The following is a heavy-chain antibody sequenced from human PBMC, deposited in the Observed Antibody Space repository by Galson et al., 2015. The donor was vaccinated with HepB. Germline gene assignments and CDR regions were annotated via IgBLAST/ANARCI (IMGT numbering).Heavy chain of an antibody. V-gene: IGHV1-46*01. CDR3: ARSVVVPAATPRHYAFDI. CDR1: GYTFTSYY. Sequence: SVKVSCKASGYTFTSYYMHWVRHAPGQGLEWMGIINPSGGSTRDDKKFQGRVTMTRDTSTSTVYMELSSLRSEDTAVYYCARSVVVPAATPRHYAFDIWGQGTMVTVSS. D-gene: IGHD2-2*02. CDR2: INPSGGST. J-gene: IGHJ3*02.